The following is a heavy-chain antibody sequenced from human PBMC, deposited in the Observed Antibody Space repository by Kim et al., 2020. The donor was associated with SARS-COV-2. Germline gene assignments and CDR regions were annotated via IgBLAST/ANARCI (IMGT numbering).Heavy chain of an antibody. Sequence: GGSLRLSCAASGFTFRNALMSWVRQAPGKGLEWVCRIKSNADGGTSDYAAPVKGRFTIARDDSKNTLYLQMNSLKTEDTAVYYGTTEVVDIVATITNYWGQGALGTVSS. D-gene: IGHD5-12*01. CDR1: GFTFRNAL. CDR3: TTEVVDIVATITNY. V-gene: IGHV3-15*01. CDR2: IKSNADGGTS. J-gene: IGHJ4*02.